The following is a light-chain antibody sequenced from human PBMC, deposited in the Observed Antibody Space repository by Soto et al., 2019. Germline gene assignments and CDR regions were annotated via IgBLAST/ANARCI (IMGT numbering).Light chain of an antibody. J-gene: IGKJ3*01. CDR1: QSVLKSSNNKNY. CDR2: WAS. V-gene: IGKV4-1*01. Sequence: DIVMTQSPDSLAVSLGERATINCKSSQSVLKSSNNKNYLAWHQQKTGQPPRLLIYWASTRESGVPDRFSGSGSATDFTLTITSLQAEDVAVYYWQQYYTTPQTFGPGTTVDI. CDR3: QQYYTTPQT.